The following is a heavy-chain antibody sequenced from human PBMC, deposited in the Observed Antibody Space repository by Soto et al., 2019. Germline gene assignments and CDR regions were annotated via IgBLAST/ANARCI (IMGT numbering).Heavy chain of an antibody. D-gene: IGHD1-26*01. CDR2: ISAYNDNT. V-gene: IGHV1-18*04. CDR1: GYTFTSYG. Sequence: GASVKVSCKASGYTFTSYGISWVRQAPGQGLEWMGWISAYNDNTNYAQKLQGRVTMTTDTSTSTASLKLSSVTAADTAVYYCARAWEHLYFDYWGQGALVTVSS. J-gene: IGHJ4*02. CDR3: ARAWEHLYFDY.